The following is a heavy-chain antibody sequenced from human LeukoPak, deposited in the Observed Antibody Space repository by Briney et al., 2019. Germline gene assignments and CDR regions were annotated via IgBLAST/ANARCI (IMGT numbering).Heavy chain of an antibody. CDR3: ARMSASRYTILREYYMDV. V-gene: IGHV4-59*01. CDR1: GGSISSYY. Sequence: PSETLSLTCTVSGGSISSYYWSWIRQPPGKGLEWIGYIYYSGSTNYNPSLKSRVTISVDTSKNQFSLKLSSVTAADTAVYYCARMSASRYTILREYYMDVWGKGTTVTISS. J-gene: IGHJ6*03. D-gene: IGHD3-9*01. CDR2: IYYSGST.